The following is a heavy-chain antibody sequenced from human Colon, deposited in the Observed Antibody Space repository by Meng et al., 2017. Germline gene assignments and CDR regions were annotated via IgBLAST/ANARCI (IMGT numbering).Heavy chain of an antibody. D-gene: IGHD1-7*01. CDR1: GYTFTDCY. CDR2: IIPSSGVA. Sequence: VQVDLSGPVVKKPGASVKLSCKASGYTFTDCYVHWVRQAPGQGLEWMGRIIPSSGVANSAQKFQGRVTLTWDTSISTAYMELSSLRSNDTAIYYCARDGGNYDFDYWGQGTLVTVSS. J-gene: IGHJ4*02. V-gene: IGHV1-2*06. CDR3: ARDGGNYDFDY.